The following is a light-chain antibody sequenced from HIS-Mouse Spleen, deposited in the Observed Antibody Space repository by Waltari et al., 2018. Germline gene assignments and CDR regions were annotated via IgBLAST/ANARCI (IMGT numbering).Light chain of an antibody. CDR3: SSYAGSNNVV. J-gene: IGLJ2*01. CDR2: EVS. CDR1: SSDVGGYNY. V-gene: IGLV2-8*01. Sequence: QSALTQPPSASGSPGQSVTISCTGTSSDVGGYNYVSWYQQHPGKAPKLMIYEVSKRPAGGPDRFSGSKSGNTASLTVSGPQAEDEADYYCSSYAGSNNVVFGGGTKLTVL.